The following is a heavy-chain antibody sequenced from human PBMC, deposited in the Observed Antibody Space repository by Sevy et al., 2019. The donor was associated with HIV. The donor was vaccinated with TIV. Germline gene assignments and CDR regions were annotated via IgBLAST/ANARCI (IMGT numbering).Heavy chain of an antibody. CDR1: GYTFTGYY. J-gene: IGHJ4*02. Sequence: ASVKVSCKASGYTFTGYYMHWVRQAPGQGLEWMGWINPNSGGTNYAQKFQGRVTMTRDTSISTAYMELSRLRSDDTAVYYCARAPDGVGDYDFWSCDYWGQGTLVTVSS. CDR2: INPNSGGT. CDR3: ARAPDGVGDYDFWSCDY. V-gene: IGHV1-2*02. D-gene: IGHD3-3*01.